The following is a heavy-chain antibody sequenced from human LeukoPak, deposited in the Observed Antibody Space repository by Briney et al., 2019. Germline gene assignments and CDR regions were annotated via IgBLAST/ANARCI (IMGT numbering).Heavy chain of an antibody. CDR1: GFTFSSYS. D-gene: IGHD4-11*01. J-gene: IGHJ4*02. CDR2: ISSSSSYI. CDR3: AKGAIGRLYSNQGDY. Sequence: GGSLRLSCAASGFTFSSYSMNWVRQAPGKGLEWVSSISSSSSYIYYADSVKGRFTISRDNAKNSLYLQMNSLRAEDTAVYYCAKGAIGRLYSNQGDYWGQGTLVTVSS. V-gene: IGHV3-21*04.